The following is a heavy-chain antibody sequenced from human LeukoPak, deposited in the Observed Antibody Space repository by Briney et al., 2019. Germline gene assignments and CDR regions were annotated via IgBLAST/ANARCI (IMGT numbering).Heavy chain of an antibody. Sequence: ASVKVSCKASGGTFSSYAISWVRQAPGQGLEWMGGIIPIFGTANYAQKFQGRVTITADESTGTAYMELSSLRSEDTAVYYCARSDLRGYSYGYEDYWGQGTLVTVSS. V-gene: IGHV1-69*13. CDR1: GGTFSSYA. CDR2: IIPIFGTA. D-gene: IGHD5-18*01. CDR3: ARSDLRGYSYGYEDY. J-gene: IGHJ4*02.